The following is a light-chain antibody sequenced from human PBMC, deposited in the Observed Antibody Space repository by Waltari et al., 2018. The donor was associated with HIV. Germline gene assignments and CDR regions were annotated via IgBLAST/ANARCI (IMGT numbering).Light chain of an antibody. CDR2: WAS. V-gene: IGKV3-15*01. CDR1: QSVSSS. J-gene: IGKJ4*01. CDR3: QQYNNWPPLT. Sequence: EIVMTPYPAPLSVSPGERATLSCRASQSVSSSLAWYQPKPGQAPRLLSYWASTRATGIPARFSGSGSWTEFTLTISSLQSEDFAVYYCQQYNNWPPLTFGGGTKVEIK.